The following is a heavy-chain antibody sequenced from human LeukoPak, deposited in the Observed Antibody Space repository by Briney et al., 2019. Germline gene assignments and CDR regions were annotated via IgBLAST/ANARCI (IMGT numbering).Heavy chain of an antibody. CDR2: IDPSDSYT. D-gene: IGHD1-26*01. J-gene: IGHJ3*02. Sequence: GESLRISCKGSGYIFTSYWISWVRQMPGKGLEWMGRIDPSDSYTNYSPSFQGHVTISADKSISTAYLQWSSLKASDTAMYYCARPIVGATPYDAFDIWGQGTMVTVSS. CDR3: ARPIVGATPYDAFDI. CDR1: GYIFTSYW. V-gene: IGHV5-10-1*01.